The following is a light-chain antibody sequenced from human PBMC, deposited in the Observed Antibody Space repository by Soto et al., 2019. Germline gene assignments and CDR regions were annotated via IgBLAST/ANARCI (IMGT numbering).Light chain of an antibody. CDR3: QQYGSSPPYT. V-gene: IGKV3-20*01. CDR1: QSVSSSY. J-gene: IGKJ2*01. CDR2: GSS. Sequence: EIVLTQSPGTLSLSLGERATLSCRASQSVSSSYLVWYQQKPGQSPRLLIYGSSSRATGIPDRFSGSGSGTDFTLSISRLEPADFAVYYCQQYGSSPPYTFGQGTKVDI.